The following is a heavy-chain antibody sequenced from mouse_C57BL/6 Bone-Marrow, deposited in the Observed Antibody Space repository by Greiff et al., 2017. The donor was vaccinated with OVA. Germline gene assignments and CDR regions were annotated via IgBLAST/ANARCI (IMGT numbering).Heavy chain of an antibody. CDR3: ARHDYYGSRDYYAMDD. CDR2: IWSDGST. Sequence: QVQLKESGPGLVAPSQSLSITCTVSGFSLTSYGVHWVRQPPGKGLEWLVVIWSDGSTTYNSALKSRLSISKDNSKSQVFLKMNSLQTDDTVMYYCARHDYYGSRDYYAMDDWGQGTSVTVSS. D-gene: IGHD1-1*01. J-gene: IGHJ4*01. CDR1: GFSLTSYG. V-gene: IGHV2-6-1*01.